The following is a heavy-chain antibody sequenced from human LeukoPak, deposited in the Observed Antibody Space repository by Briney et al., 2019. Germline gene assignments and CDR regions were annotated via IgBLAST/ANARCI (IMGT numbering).Heavy chain of an antibody. Sequence: SETLSLTCFVSRGSITGPSYYWAWLRQSPGKGLEWFGTTSSGGSAYDKPSLKNRVTISVDTSKTQFSLRLTSVTAADTAVYYCARQGGGDFVDSWGQGTLVSVS. CDR1: RGSITGPSYY. D-gene: IGHD4-17*01. J-gene: IGHJ4*02. CDR3: ARQGGGDFVDS. CDR2: TSSGGSA. V-gene: IGHV4-39*01.